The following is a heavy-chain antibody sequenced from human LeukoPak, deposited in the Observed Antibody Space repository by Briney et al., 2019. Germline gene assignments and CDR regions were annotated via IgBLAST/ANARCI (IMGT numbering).Heavy chain of an antibody. CDR1: GGSINNYY. J-gene: IGHJ4*02. Sequence: SETLSLTCTVSGGSINNYYWSWIRQPPGKGLEWIADIYYSGGTKYNPSLKSRVTISVDTSKNQFSLKLSSVTAADTAVYYCARASVAGRTLDYWGQGTLVTVSS. V-gene: IGHV4-59*08. CDR2: IYYSGGT. CDR3: ARASVAGRTLDY. D-gene: IGHD6-19*01.